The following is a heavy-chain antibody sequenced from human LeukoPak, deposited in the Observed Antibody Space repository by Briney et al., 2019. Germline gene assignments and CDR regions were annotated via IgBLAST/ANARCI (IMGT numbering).Heavy chain of an antibody. CDR1: GFTFSSYW. Sequence: GGSLRLSCAASGFTFSSYWMNWARQAPGKGLEWVASINHNGNVNYYVDSVKGRFTISRDNAENSLYLQMSNLRAEDTAVYFCARGGGLDVWGQGATVTVSS. CDR2: INHNGNVN. J-gene: IGHJ6*02. CDR3: ARGGGLDV. V-gene: IGHV3-7*03. D-gene: IGHD3-16*01.